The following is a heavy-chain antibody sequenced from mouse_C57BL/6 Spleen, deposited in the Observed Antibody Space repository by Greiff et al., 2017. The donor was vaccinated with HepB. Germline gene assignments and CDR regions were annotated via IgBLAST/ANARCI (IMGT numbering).Heavy chain of an antibody. CDR1: GYSFTDYN. CDR2: INPNYGTT. CDR3: ARDYYGSSSWYFDY. V-gene: IGHV1-39*01. J-gene: IGHJ2*01. D-gene: IGHD1-1*01. Sequence: EVKLMESGPELVKPGASVKISCKASGYSFTDYNMNWVKQSNGKSLEWIGVINPNYGTTSYNQKFKGKATLTVDQSSSTAYMQLNSLTSEDSAVYYCARDYYGSSSWYFDYWGQGTTLTVSS.